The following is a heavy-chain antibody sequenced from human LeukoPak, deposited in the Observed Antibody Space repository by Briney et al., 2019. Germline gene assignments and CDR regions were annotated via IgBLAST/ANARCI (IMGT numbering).Heavy chain of an antibody. D-gene: IGHD2-2*01. Sequence: GGSLRLSCAASGFTFSSYAMHWVRQAPGKGLEWVAVISYDGSNKYYADSVKGRFTISRDNSKNTLYLQMNSLRAEDTAVYYCARGRGYCSSTSCPLDAFDIRGQGTMVTVSS. J-gene: IGHJ3*02. CDR2: ISYDGSNK. V-gene: IGHV3-30*01. CDR3: ARGRGYCSSTSCPLDAFDI. CDR1: GFTFSSYA.